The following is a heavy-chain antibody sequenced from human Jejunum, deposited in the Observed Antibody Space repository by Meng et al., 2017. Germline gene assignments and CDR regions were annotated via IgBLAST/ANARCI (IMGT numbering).Heavy chain of an antibody. CDR1: GESISGSNW. Sequence: QVQLQESGPGLVKPSGNLSLTCAVCGESISGSNWWSGVRQPPGKGLEWIGEIYHSGITYYNPSLKSRVTISVDKSKNQFSLRLSFVTAADTAVYYCAKYSRGFDSCGQGTLVTVSS. D-gene: IGHD2-15*01. J-gene: IGHJ4*02. CDR2: IYHSGIT. V-gene: IGHV4-4*02. CDR3: AKYSRGFDS.